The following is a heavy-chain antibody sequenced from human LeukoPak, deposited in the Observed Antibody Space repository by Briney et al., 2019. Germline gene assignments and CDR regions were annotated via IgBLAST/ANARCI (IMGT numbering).Heavy chain of an antibody. CDR2: INHSGST. V-gene: IGHV4-34*01. Sequence: PSETLSLTCAVYGGSFSGYYWSWIRQPPGKGLEWIGEINHSGSTNYNPSLKSRVTISVDASKNQFSLKLGSVTAADTAVYYCARDAKRYGYGDYRFNYYYMDVWGKGTTVTVSS. CDR1: GGSFSGYY. CDR3: ARDAKRYGYGDYRFNYYYMDV. D-gene: IGHD4-17*01. J-gene: IGHJ6*03.